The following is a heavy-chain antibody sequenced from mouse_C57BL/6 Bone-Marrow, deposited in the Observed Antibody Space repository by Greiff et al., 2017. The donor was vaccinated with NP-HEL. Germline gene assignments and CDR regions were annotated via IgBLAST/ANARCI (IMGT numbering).Heavy chain of an antibody. Sequence: EVNVVESGEGLVKPGGSLKLSCAASGFTFSSYAMSWVRQTPEKRLEWVAYISSGGDYIYYADTVKGRFPISRDNARNTLYLQMSSLKSEDTAMYYGTRDYGTSTRRYFDVWGKGTTVTVSS. V-gene: IGHV5-9-1*02. J-gene: IGHJ1*03. CDR1: GFTFSSYA. D-gene: IGHD1-1*01. CDR3: TRDYGTSTRRYFDV. CDR2: ISSGGDYI.